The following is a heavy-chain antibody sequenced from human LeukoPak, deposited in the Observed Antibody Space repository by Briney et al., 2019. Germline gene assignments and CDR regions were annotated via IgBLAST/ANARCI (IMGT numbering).Heavy chain of an antibody. Sequence: SETLSLTCTVSGGSISSYYWSWIRQPPGKGLEWVGYIYYSGSTNYNPSLKSRVTISVDTSKNQFSLKLSSVTAADTAVYYCATQGGWSGAFDIWGQGTMVTVSS. CDR3: ATQGGWSGAFDI. V-gene: IGHV4-59*01. D-gene: IGHD6-19*01. CDR1: GGSISSYY. J-gene: IGHJ3*02. CDR2: IYYSGST.